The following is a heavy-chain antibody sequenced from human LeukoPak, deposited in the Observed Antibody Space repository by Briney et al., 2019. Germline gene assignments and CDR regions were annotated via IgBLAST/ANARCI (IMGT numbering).Heavy chain of an antibody. CDR1: GFTFSSYS. J-gene: IGHJ4*02. CDR3: ARVSGWYWFVN. D-gene: IGHD6-19*01. CDR2: ISSSSSYI. Sequence: GGSLRLSCAASGFTFSSYSMNWVRQAPGKGLEWVSSISSSSSYIYYADSVKGRFTISRDNAKNSLYLQMNSLRAEDTAVYYCARVSGWYWFVNWGQGTLVTVSS. V-gene: IGHV3-21*01.